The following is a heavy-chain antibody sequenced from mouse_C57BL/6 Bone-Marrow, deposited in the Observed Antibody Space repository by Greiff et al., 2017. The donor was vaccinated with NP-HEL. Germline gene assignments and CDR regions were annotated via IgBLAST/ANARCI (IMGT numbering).Heavy chain of an antibody. CDR2: IWSGGST. D-gene: IGHD4-1*01. Sequence: VKLVESGPGLVQPSQSLSITCTVSGFSLTSYGVHWVRQSPGKGLEWLGVIWSGGSTDYNAAFISRLSISKDNSKSQVFFKMNSRQADDTAIYYCARRGWDDWYFDVWGTGTTVTVSS. V-gene: IGHV2-2*01. J-gene: IGHJ1*03. CDR1: GFSLTSYG. CDR3: ARRGWDDWYFDV.